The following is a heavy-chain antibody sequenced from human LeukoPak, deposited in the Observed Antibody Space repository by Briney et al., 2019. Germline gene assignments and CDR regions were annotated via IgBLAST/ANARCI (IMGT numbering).Heavy chain of an antibody. D-gene: IGHD2-2*01. J-gene: IGHJ6*03. Sequence: ASVKVSCKASGYTITSYYMHWVRQAPGQGLEWMGIINPSGGSTSYAQKFQGRVTMTRDMSTSTVYMELSSLRSEDTAVYYCARERYCSSTSCYPPYYYYYMDVWGKGTTVTVSS. CDR2: INPSGGST. CDR3: ARERYCSSTSCYPPYYYYYMDV. V-gene: IGHV1-46*01. CDR1: GYTITSYY.